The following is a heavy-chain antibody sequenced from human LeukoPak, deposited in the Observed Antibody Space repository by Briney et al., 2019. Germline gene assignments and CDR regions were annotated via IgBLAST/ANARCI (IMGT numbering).Heavy chain of an antibody. Sequence: SETLSLTCTVSGGSISSNNHYWGWIRQPPGKGLEWTGSMYYSGDTYYNPSLKSRVTLSVDTSKNQFSLKLSSVTAADTAVYYCARQTSVTYPFDIWGQGQWSPSPQ. CDR3: ARQTSVTYPFDI. J-gene: IGHJ3*02. CDR1: GGSISSNNHY. CDR2: MYYSGDT. V-gene: IGHV4-39*01. D-gene: IGHD2-2*02.